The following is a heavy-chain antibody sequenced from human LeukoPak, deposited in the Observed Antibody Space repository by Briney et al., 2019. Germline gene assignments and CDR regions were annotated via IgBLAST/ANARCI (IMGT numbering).Heavy chain of an antibody. V-gene: IGHV4-34*01. CDR3: ARAGGSYYGSGSYYNHGMGFDP. J-gene: IGHJ5*02. Sequence: PSETLSLTCAVYGGSFSGYYWSWIRQPPGKGLEWIGEINHSGSTNYNPSLKSRVTMSVDTSKNQFSLKLSSVTAADTAVYYCARAGGSYYGSGSYYNHGMGFDPWGQGTLVTVSS. D-gene: IGHD3-10*01. CDR2: INHSGST. CDR1: GGSFSGYY.